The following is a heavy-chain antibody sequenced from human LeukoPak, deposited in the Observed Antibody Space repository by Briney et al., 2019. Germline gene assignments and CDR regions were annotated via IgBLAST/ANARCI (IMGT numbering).Heavy chain of an antibody. V-gene: IGHV4-34*01. CDR2: INHSGST. CDR3: ARGRLDRGYSYGYGPILDY. Sequence: PSETLSLTCAVYGGSFSGYYWSWIRQPPGKGLEWIGEINHSGSTNYNPPLKSRVTISVDTSKNQFSLKLSSGTAADTAVYYCARGRLDRGYSYGYGPILDYWGQGTLVTVSS. J-gene: IGHJ4*02. CDR1: GGSFSGYY. D-gene: IGHD5-18*01.